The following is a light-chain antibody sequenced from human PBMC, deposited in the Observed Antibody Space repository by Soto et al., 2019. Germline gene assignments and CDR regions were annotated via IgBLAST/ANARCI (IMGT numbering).Light chain of an antibody. CDR2: GAS. CDR1: QSVSSNY. CDR3: QQYGTSPYT. V-gene: IGKV3-20*01. Sequence: EIVLTQSPGTLSLSPGESATLSCRASQSVSSNYLAWYQQKPGQAPRLLIYGASSRATGIPDRFRGSGSGADFNLTISRLEPEDFAVYYCQQYGTSPYTFGRGTKVGIK. J-gene: IGKJ2*01.